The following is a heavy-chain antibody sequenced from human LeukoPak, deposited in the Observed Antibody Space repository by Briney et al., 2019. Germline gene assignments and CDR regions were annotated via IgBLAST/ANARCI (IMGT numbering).Heavy chain of an antibody. J-gene: IGHJ6*03. D-gene: IGHD6-6*01. V-gene: IGHV1-69*05. CDR2: IIPIFGTA. Sequence: SVKVSCKASGGTFSSYAISWVRQAPGQGLEWMGGIIPIFGTANYAQKFQGRVTITTDESTSTAYMELSSLRSEDTAVYYSARSLHRSIATSYYYYYMDVWGKGTTVTVSS. CDR1: GGTFSSYA. CDR3: ARSLHRSIATSYYYYYMDV.